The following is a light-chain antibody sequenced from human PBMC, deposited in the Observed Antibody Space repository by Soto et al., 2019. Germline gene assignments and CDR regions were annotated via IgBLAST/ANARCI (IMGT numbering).Light chain of an antibody. V-gene: IGKV1-39*01. J-gene: IGKJ1*01. CDR3: QQSYSTPWT. CDR1: PSISSY. Sequence: DIQMTQSPSSLSASVGDRVTITCRASPSISSYLNWYQQKPGKAPKVLIYAASSLQSGVPSRFSGSGSGTDFTLTISSLQPEDFAPYYCQQSYSTPWTFGQGTKVEIK. CDR2: AAS.